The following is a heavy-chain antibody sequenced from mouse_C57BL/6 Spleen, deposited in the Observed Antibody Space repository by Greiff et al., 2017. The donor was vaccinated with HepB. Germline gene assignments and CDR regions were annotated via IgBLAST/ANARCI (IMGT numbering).Heavy chain of an antibody. CDR3: ARDSSNSHFDY. D-gene: IGHD2-5*01. CDR1: GFTFSSYA. Sequence: VVESGGGLVKPGGSLKLSCAASGFTFSSYAMTWVRQTPEKRLEWVATISDGGSYTYYPDNVKGRFTISRDNAKNNLYLQMSHLKSEDTAMYYCARDSSNSHFDYWGQGTTLTVSS. CDR2: ISDGGSYT. V-gene: IGHV5-4*01. J-gene: IGHJ2*01.